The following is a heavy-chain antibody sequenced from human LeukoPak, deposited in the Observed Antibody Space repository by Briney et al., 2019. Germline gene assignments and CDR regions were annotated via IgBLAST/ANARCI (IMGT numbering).Heavy chain of an antibody. CDR3: AKASITMVRGVIDY. V-gene: IGHV3-23*01. Sequence: TGGSLRLSCAASGFAFSSYAMSWVRQAPGKGLEWVSAIRGSGGSTYYADSVKGRFTISRDNSKNTLYLQMNSLRAEDTAVYYCAKASITMVRGVIDYWGQGTLVTVSS. CDR2: IRGSGGST. J-gene: IGHJ4*02. CDR1: GFAFSSYA. D-gene: IGHD3-10*01.